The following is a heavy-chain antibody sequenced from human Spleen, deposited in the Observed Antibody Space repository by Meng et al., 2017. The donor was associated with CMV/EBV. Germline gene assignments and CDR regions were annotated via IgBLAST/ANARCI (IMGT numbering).Heavy chain of an antibody. CDR3: ARSPLSGTSFDY. CDR2: GYIQYSGTT. D-gene: IGHD1-7*01. CDR1: GDSVSNSHYY. V-gene: IGHV4-61*01. J-gene: IGHJ4*02. Sequence: GSLRLSCTVSGDSVSNSHYYWGWIRQPPGKGLEWIGYGYIQYSGTTNYNPSLKSRVTISLDTSENQFSLKLSSVTAADTAVYYCARSPLSGTSFDYWGQGLLVTVSS.